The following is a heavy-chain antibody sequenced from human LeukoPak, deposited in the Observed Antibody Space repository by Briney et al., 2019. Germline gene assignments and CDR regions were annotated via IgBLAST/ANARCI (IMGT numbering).Heavy chain of an antibody. Sequence: GSLRLSCVASGFTVSNNYMAWVRQAPGKGREWVSIIYPVGNTYYADSVKGRFTISRDNSWNTVDLQMNSLRAEDTAMYYCARGGLELRPAYFDYWGQGTLVTVSS. CDR3: ARGGLELRPAYFDY. CDR1: GFTVSNNY. V-gene: IGHV3-53*01. D-gene: IGHD1-7*01. CDR2: IYPVGNT. J-gene: IGHJ4*02.